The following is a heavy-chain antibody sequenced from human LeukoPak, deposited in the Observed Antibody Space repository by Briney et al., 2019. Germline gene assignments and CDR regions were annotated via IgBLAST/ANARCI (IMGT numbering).Heavy chain of an antibody. V-gene: IGHV1-2*02. J-gene: IGHJ4*02. Sequence: ASVKVSCKASGYTFTGYYMHWVRQAPGQGLEWMGWINPNSGGTNYAQKFQGRVTMTRDTSNSTAYMELSRLRSDDTAVYYCARARDFWSGPANELDYWGQGTLVTVSS. CDR1: GYTFTGYY. D-gene: IGHD3-3*01. CDR2: INPNSGGT. CDR3: ARARDFWSGPANELDY.